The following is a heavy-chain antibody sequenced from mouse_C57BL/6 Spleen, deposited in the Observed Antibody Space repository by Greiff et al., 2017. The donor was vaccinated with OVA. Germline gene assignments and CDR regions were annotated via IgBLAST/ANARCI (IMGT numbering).Heavy chain of an antibody. Sequence: QVQLKQSGPGLVQPSQSLSITCTVSGFSLTSYGVHWVRQPPGKGLEWLGVIWSGGSTDYNAAFISRLSISKDNSKSQVFFKMNSLQADDTAIYYGAKSYYYGSSHWYFDVWGTGTTVTVSS. CDR2: IWSGGST. D-gene: IGHD1-1*01. V-gene: IGHV2-4*01. CDR3: AKSYYYGSSHWYFDV. J-gene: IGHJ1*03. CDR1: GFSLTSYG.